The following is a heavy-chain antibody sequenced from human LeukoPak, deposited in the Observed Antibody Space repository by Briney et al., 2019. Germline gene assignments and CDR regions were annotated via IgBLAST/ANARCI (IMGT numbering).Heavy chain of an antibody. CDR2: INPNSGGT. CDR1: GYGFTGYY. J-gene: IGHJ2*01. D-gene: IGHD3-10*01. Sequence: GASVKVSCKASGYGFTGYYMHWVRQAPGQGLEWMGWINPNSGGTNYVQKYQGRVTMTRDTSISTAYMDLSRLRSDDTAVYYCAREGRGWYFDLWGRGTLVTVSS. CDR3: AREGRGWYFDL. V-gene: IGHV1-2*02.